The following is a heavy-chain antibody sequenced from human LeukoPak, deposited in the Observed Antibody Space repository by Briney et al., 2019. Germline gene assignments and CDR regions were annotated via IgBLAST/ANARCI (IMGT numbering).Heavy chain of an antibody. CDR1: GGSFSDYS. CDR3: ARGGYNDYFDY. J-gene: IGHJ4*02. D-gene: IGHD5-24*01. Sequence: SETLSLTCAVYGGSFSDYSWSWIRQPPGKGLEWIGEINHSGGTNHNPSLKSRVTISVDTSKNQFSLRLSSVTTTDTALYYCARGGYNDYFDYWGQGTLVTVSS. CDR2: INHSGGT. V-gene: IGHV4-34*01.